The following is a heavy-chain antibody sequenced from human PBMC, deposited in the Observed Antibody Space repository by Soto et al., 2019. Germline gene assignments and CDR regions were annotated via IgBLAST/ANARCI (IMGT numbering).Heavy chain of an antibody. CDR1: GFTFSSYS. V-gene: IGHV3-21*01. Sequence: GGSLRLSCAASGFTFSSYSMNWVRQAPGKGLEWVSSISSSSSYIYYADSVKGRFTTSRDNAKNSLYLQMNSLRAEDTAVYYCARKGPQWLVRGYYYGMDVWGQGTTVTVSS. J-gene: IGHJ6*02. CDR2: ISSSSSYI. CDR3: ARKGPQWLVRGYYYGMDV. D-gene: IGHD6-19*01.